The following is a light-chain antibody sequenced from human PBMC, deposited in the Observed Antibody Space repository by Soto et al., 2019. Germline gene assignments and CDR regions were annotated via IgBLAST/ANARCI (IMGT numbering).Light chain of an antibody. CDR3: QQYNTWPRT. V-gene: IGKV3-15*01. J-gene: IGKJ1*01. CDR2: GAS. CDR1: QSVCSN. Sequence: EIVMTQSPATLSVSPGERATLSCRASQSVCSNLAWYQQKPGQAPRLLIYGASTRATGIPARFSGSGSGTEFTLTINSLQSEDFAVYYCQQYNTWPRTFGQGTKVEIK.